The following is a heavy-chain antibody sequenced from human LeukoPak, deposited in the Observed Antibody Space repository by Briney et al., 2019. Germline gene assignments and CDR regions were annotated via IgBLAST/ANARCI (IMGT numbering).Heavy chain of an antibody. CDR1: GDSIRRSNW. D-gene: IGHD3-22*01. CDR2: IYHSGTT. CDR3: ARQGGYNQDY. V-gene: IGHV4-4*02. J-gene: IGHJ4*02. Sequence: SETLSLTCAVSGDSIRRSNWWSWVRQPPGQGLEWIGEIYHSGTTNYNPSLKSRVTISLDKSKNQFSLKLSSVAAADTAVYYCARQGGYNQDYWGQGILVTVSS.